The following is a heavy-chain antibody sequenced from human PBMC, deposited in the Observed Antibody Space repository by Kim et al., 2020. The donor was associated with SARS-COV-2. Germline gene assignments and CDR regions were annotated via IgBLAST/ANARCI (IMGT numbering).Heavy chain of an antibody. J-gene: IGHJ2*01. V-gene: IGHV1-69*13. D-gene: IGHD3-22*01. CDR1: GGTFSSYA. CDR2: IIPIFGTA. Sequence: SVKVSCKASGGTFSSYAISWVRQAPGQGLEWMGGIIPIFGTANYAQKFQGRVTITADESTSTAYMELSSLRSEDTAVYYCASPTYYYDSSDWYFDLWGRSTLVTVSS. CDR3: ASPTYYYDSSDWYFDL.